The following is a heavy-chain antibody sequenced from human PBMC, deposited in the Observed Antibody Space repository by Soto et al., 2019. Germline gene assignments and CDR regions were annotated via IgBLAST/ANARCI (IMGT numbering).Heavy chain of an antibody. CDR2: NYYCVIT. D-gene: IGHD2-15*01. CDR3: ARDLKEYCSDGKCNWFDP. J-gene: IGHJ5*02. V-gene: IGHV4-31*03. Sequence: PSETLSLTCTVSGGSISSGGYYWTWIRQHPGKGLEWIGYNYYCVITYYNPSFKSRVTISVDTSKNQFSLQVRSATAADAAVYYCARDLKEYCSDGKCNWFDPWGQGTLVTVSS. CDR1: GGSISSGGYY.